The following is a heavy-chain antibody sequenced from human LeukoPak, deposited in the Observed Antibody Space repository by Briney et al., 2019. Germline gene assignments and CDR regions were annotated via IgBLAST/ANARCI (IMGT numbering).Heavy chain of an antibody. J-gene: IGHJ4*02. CDR3: AKDLDYDFWSGPQFDY. Sequence: GGSLRLSCAASGFTFSSYAMSWVREAPGKGLEWVSAISGSGGSTYYADSVKGRFTISRDNSKNTLYLQMNSLRAEDTAVYYCAKDLDYDFWSGPQFDYWGQGTLVTVSS. CDR2: ISGSGGST. V-gene: IGHV3-23*01. CDR1: GFTFSSYA. D-gene: IGHD3-3*01.